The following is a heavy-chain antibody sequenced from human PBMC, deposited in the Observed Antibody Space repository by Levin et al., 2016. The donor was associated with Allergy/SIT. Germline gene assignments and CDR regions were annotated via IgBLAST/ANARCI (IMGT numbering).Heavy chain of an antibody. Sequence: GGSLRLSCAASGFPFSTYGMHWVRQAPGKGLEWVTFIWYDGINKYYGDSVKGRFTISRDNSKKTLYLQMNSLRAEDTAVYYCVGDPPSSGYAFDIWGQGTMVTVSS. D-gene: IGHD3-22*01. CDR2: IWYDGINK. J-gene: IGHJ3*02. CDR3: VGDPPSSGYAFDI. V-gene: IGHV3-33*01. CDR1: GFPFSTYG.